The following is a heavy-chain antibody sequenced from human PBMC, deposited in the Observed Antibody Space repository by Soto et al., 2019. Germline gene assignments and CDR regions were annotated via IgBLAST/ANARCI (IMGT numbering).Heavy chain of an antibody. Sequence: SETLSLTCTVSGCSISSYYWSWIRQPAGKGLEWIGRIYTSGSTNYNPSLKSRVTMSVDTSKNQFSLKLSSVTAADTAVYYCARESAIFGVVITYYFDYWGQGTLVSVSS. CDR1: GCSISSYY. CDR2: IYTSGST. V-gene: IGHV4-4*07. J-gene: IGHJ4*02. CDR3: ARESAIFGVVITYYFDY. D-gene: IGHD3-3*01.